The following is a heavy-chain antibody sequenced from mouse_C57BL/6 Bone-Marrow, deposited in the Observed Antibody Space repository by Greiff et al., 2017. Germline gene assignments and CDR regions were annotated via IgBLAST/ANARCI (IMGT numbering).Heavy chain of an antibody. J-gene: IGHJ4*01. Sequence: EVQLVESGGGLVQPGGSMKLSCVASGFTFSNYWMNWVRQSPVKGLEWVAQIRLKSDNSATHYAVSVKGMFTISRDDSKSSVYLQMNNLRAEDTGIYYCTDADCYAIDFWGQGTSVPVTS. CDR2: IRLKSDNSAT. CDR3: TDADCYAIDF. V-gene: IGHV6-3*01. CDR1: GFTFSNYW.